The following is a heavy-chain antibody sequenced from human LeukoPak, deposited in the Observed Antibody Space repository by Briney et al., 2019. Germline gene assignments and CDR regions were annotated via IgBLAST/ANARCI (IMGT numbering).Heavy chain of an antibody. CDR2: INHSGST. D-gene: IGHD7-27*01. Sequence: SETLSLTCAVYGGSFSGYYWSWIRQPPGKGLEWIGEINHSGSTNYNPSLKSRVTISVDRSKNQFSLKLSSVTAADTAVYYCARSDWGRYGMDVWGQGTTVTVSS. CDR1: GGSFSGYY. V-gene: IGHV4-34*01. J-gene: IGHJ6*02. CDR3: ARSDWGRYGMDV.